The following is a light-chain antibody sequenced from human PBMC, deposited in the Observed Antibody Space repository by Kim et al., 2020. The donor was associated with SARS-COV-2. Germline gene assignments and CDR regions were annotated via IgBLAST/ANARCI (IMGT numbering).Light chain of an antibody. V-gene: IGKV1-5*03. CDR3: QQYNGYSQT. J-gene: IGKJ1*01. CDR1: QTVGTC. Sequence: DIQMTQSPSTLSASVGDRVTITCRASQTVGTCLAWYQQKPGKAPNLLIYKASSLQGGVPSRFSGSGSGTDFTLTISSLQPDDFATYYCQQYNGYSQTFGQGTKVDIK. CDR2: KAS.